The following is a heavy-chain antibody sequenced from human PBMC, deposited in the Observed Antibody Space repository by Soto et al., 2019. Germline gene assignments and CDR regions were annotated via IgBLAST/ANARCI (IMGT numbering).Heavy chain of an antibody. Sequence: SETLSLTCAVYGGSFSVYYWSWIRQPPGKGLEWIGEINHSGSTNYNPSLKSRVTISVDTSKNQFSLKLSSVTAADTAVYYCARAYSGITIFGVVIIRGRNWFDPWGQGTLVTVSS. V-gene: IGHV4-34*01. CDR2: INHSGST. CDR3: ARAYSGITIFGVVIIRGRNWFDP. D-gene: IGHD3-3*01. CDR1: GGSFSVYY. J-gene: IGHJ5*02.